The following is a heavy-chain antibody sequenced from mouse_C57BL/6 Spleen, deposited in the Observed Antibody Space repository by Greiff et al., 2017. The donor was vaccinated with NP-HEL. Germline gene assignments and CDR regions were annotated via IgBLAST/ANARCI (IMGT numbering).Heavy chain of an antibody. V-gene: IGHV1-54*01. D-gene: IGHD1-1*01. CDR1: GYAFTNYL. CDR2: INPGSGGT. J-gene: IGHJ4*01. Sequence: VKLQESGAELVRPGTSVKVSCKASGYAFTNYLIEWVKQRPGQGLEWIGVINPGSGGTNYNEKFKGKATLTADKSSSTAYMQLSSLTSEDSAVYFCARCGYGSSDYYAMDYWGQGTSVTVSS. CDR3: ARCGYGSSDYYAMDY.